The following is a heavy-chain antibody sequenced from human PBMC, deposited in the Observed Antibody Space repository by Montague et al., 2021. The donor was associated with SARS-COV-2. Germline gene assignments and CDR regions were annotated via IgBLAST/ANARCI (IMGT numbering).Heavy chain of an antibody. CDR3: ARINPTGVDF. CDR2: ISYTGST. Sequence: SETLSLTCTVSGGSISNFYWTWIRSPPGKGLDWIGSISYTGSTNYNPSPKSRVAISVDTSKNQFSLKLTSVTAADTAFYYCARINPTGVDFWGQGTLVTVSS. J-gene: IGHJ4*02. D-gene: IGHD1-14*01. V-gene: IGHV4-59*12. CDR1: GGSISNFY.